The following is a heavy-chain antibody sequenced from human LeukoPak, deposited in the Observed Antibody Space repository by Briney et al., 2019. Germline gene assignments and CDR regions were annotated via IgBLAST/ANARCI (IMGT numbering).Heavy chain of an antibody. J-gene: IGHJ4*02. CDR2: MNPNSGNT. V-gene: IGHV1-8*03. CDR3: ASGDYYGSGVDY. Sequence: GSSVKVSCKASGYTFTSYDINWVRQATGQGLEWMGWMNPNSGNTGYAQKFQGRVTITRNTSISTAYMELSSLRSEDTAVYYCASGDYYGSGVDYWGQGTLVTVSS. D-gene: IGHD3-10*01. CDR1: GYTFTSYD.